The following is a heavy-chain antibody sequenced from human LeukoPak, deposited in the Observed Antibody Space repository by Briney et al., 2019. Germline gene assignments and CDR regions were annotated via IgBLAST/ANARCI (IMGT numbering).Heavy chain of an antibody. J-gene: IGHJ4*02. CDR1: GFTFSSYA. V-gene: IGHV3-30-3*01. CDR2: ISYDGSNK. CDR3: ARDGPYYDYVWGSYRYTGVFDY. D-gene: IGHD3-16*02. Sequence: PGRSLRLSCAASGFTFSSYAMHWVRQAPGKGLEWVAVISYDGSNKYYADSVKGRFTISRDNSKNTLYLQMNSLRAEDTAVYYCARDGPYYDYVWGSYRYTGVFDYWGQGTPVTVSS.